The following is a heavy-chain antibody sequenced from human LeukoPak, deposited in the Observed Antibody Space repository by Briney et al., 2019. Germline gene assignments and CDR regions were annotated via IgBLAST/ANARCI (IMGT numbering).Heavy chain of an antibody. J-gene: IGHJ4*02. V-gene: IGHV3-72*01. Sequence: GGSLRLSCAASGFIFSDHHMDWVRQAPGEGLEWVGRTRNKGNNYTTEYAASVKGRFTISRDDSKNSLYLQMNSLRAEDTAVYYCAKSKTYSSGPLDYWGQGTLVTVSS. D-gene: IGHD6-19*01. CDR1: GFIFSDHH. CDR2: TRNKGNNYTT. CDR3: AKSKTYSSGPLDY.